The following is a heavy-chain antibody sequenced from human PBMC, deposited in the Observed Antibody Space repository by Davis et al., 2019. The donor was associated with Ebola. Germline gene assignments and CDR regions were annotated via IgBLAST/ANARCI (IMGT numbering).Heavy chain of an antibody. CDR3: ARDKAARPYDYYYMDV. J-gene: IGHJ6*03. V-gene: IGHV1-2*02. CDR2: INPNSGGT. D-gene: IGHD6-6*01. Sequence: ASVQVSCKASGYTFTGHYMHWVRQAPGQGLEWMGWINPNSGGTNYAQKFQGRVTMTRDTSISTAYMELSRLRYDDTAVYYCARDKAARPYDYYYMDVWGKGTTVTVSS. CDR1: GYTFTGHY.